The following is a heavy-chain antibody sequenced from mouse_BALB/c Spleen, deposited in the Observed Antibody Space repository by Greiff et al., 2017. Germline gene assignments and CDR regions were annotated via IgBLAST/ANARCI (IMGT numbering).Heavy chain of an antibody. Sequence: EVKVEESGGGLVQPGGSMKLSCVASGFTFSNYWMNWVRQSPEKGLEWVAEIRLKSNNYATHYAESVKGRFTISRDDSKSSVYLQMNNLRAEDTGIYYCMYRFAYWGQGTLVTVSA. CDR3: MYRFAY. J-gene: IGHJ3*01. CDR2: IRLKSNNYAT. V-gene: IGHV6-6*02. CDR1: GFTFSNYW.